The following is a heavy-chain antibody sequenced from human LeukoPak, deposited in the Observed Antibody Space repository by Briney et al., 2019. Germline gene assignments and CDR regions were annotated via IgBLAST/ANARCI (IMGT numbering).Heavy chain of an antibody. J-gene: IGHJ4*02. Sequence: ASVKVSCKASGYTFTSYDINWVRQATGQGLEWMGWMNPNSGNTGYAQKFQGRVTMTRNTSISTAYMELSSLRSEETAVYYCARVPAGAGSYFPYFDYWGQGTLVTVSS. CDR2: MNPNSGNT. D-gene: IGHD3-10*01. CDR3: ARVPAGAGSYFPYFDY. V-gene: IGHV1-8*01. CDR1: GYTFTSYD.